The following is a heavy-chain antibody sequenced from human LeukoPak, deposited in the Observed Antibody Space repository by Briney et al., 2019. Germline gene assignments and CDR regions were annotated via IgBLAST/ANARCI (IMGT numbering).Heavy chain of an antibody. J-gene: IGHJ3*02. CDR2: IYYIGST. Sequence: TSETLSLTCTVSGGSISISSYYCAWIRQPPGKGREWIGSIYYIGSTYYNPSLKSRVTISVDTSKNQFSLKLSAVTAADTAVYYCARHRMYYYDSSGRGVADAFDIWGQGTMVTVSS. V-gene: IGHV4-39*01. D-gene: IGHD3-22*01. CDR3: ARHRMYYYDSSGRGVADAFDI. CDR1: GGSISISSYY.